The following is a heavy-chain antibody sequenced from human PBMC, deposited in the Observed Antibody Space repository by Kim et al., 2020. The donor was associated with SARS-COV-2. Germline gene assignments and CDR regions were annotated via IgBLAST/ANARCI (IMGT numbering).Heavy chain of an antibody. Sequence: KFQGRVTITADKSTSTAYMELSSLRSEDTAVYYCAREVASYYDSSGYPDYWGQGTLVTVSS. D-gene: IGHD3-22*01. J-gene: IGHJ4*02. CDR3: AREVASYYDSSGYPDY. V-gene: IGHV1-69*04.